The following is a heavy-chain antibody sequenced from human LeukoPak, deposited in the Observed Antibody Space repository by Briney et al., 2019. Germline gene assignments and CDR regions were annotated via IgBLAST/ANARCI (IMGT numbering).Heavy chain of an antibody. J-gene: IGHJ4*02. CDR3: ASFTTVTTRVNDY. V-gene: IGHV3-48*01. Sequence: GGSLRLSCAASGFTSSSYSMNWVRQAPGKGLEWVSYISSSSSTVYYADSVKGRFTISRDNAKNSLYLQMNSLRAEDTAVYYCASFTTVTTRVNDYWGQGTLVTVSS. D-gene: IGHD4-11*01. CDR2: ISSSSSTV. CDR1: GFTSSSYS.